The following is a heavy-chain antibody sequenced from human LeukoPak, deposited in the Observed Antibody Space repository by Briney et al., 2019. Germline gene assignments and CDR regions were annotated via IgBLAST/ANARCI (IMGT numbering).Heavy chain of an antibody. CDR1: GFTFSSYG. CDR2: ISYDGSNK. CDR3: AKDLSVVVAADY. D-gene: IGHD2-15*01. Sequence: GGSLRLSSAASGFTFSSYGMHWVRQAPGKGLEWVAVISYDGSNKYYADSVKGRFTISRDNSKNTLYLQMNSLRAEDTAVYYCAKDLSVVVAADYWGQGTLVTVSS. V-gene: IGHV3-30*18. J-gene: IGHJ4*02.